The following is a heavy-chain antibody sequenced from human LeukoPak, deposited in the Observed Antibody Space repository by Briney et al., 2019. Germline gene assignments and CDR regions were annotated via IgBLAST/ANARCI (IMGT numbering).Heavy chain of an antibody. CDR2: IIPIFGTA. V-gene: IGHV1-69*13. CDR1: GYTFTGYY. J-gene: IGHJ3*01. D-gene: IGHD5-24*01. CDR3: ATERWLQY. Sequence: ASVKVSCKASGYTFTGYYMHWVRQAPGQGLEWMGGIIPIFGTANYAQKFQGRVTITAAESTSTAYLELRSLTSEDTAVYFCATERWLQYWGQGTMVTVSS.